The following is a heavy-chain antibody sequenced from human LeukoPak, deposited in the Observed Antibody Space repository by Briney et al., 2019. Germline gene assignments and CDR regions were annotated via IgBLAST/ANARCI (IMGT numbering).Heavy chain of an antibody. V-gene: IGHV4-34*01. CDR3: ARGEYCSGGSCYGDYYYYYGMDV. CDR2: INHSGST. Sequence: SETLSLTCTVSGGSISSYYWSWIRQPPGKGLEWIGEINHSGSTNYNPSLKSRVTISVDTSKNQFSLKLSSVTAADTAVYYCARGEYCSGGSCYGDYYYYYGMDVWGQGTTVTVSS. D-gene: IGHD2-15*01. J-gene: IGHJ6*02. CDR1: GGSISSYY.